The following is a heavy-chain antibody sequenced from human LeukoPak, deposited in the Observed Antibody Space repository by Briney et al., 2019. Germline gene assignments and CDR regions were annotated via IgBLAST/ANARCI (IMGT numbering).Heavy chain of an antibody. CDR3: ARAASQAFDY. Sequence: PSETLSLTCTVSGGSISSGSYYWSWIRQPAGKGLEWIGRISTSGSTNYNPSLKSQITISVDTSKNQFSLNLSSVTAVDTAVYYCARAASQAFDYWGQGTLVTVSS. V-gene: IGHV4-61*02. CDR1: GGSISSGSYY. CDR2: ISTSGST. J-gene: IGHJ4*02.